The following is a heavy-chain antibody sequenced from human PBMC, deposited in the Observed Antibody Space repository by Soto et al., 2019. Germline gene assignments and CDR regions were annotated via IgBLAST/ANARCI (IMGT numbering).Heavy chain of an antibody. J-gene: IGHJ6*02. CDR2: IKQDGSEK. CDR3: ARDPTLYSSSWRNYYYYGMDV. CDR1: GFTFSSHW. V-gene: IGHV3-7*01. Sequence: GGSLRLSCAASGFTFSSHWMSWVRQAPGKGLEWVANIKQDGSEKYYVDSVMGRFTISRDNAKNSLYLQMNSLRAEDTAVYYCARDPTLYSSSWRNYYYYGMDVWGQGTTVTVSS. D-gene: IGHD6-13*01.